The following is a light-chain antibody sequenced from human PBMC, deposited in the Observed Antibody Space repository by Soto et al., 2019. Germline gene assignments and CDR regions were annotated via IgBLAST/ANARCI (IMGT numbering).Light chain of an antibody. CDR2: GNS. CDR3: QSYDRSLSSYV. V-gene: IGLV1-40*01. Sequence: QSVLTQPPSVSGSPGQRITISCSGTSSNIGLCHDVNWYRQLPGTAPKLLIYGNSDRPSGVPDRFSGSKSGNSASLSITGLQEEDDADYFCQSYDRSLSSYVFGTGTKVTVL. CDR1: SSNIGLCHD. J-gene: IGLJ1*01.